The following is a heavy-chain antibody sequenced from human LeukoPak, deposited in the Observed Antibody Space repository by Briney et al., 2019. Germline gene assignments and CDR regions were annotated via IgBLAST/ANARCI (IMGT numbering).Heavy chain of an antibody. D-gene: IGHD3-22*01. Sequence: GGSLRLSCAASGFTYSSYGMHWVRQAPGKGLEWVAVISYDGSNKYYADSVKGRFTISRDNSKNTLYLQMNSLRAEDTAVYYCAKATYYYDSMFDYWGQGTLVTVSS. V-gene: IGHV3-30*18. J-gene: IGHJ4*02. CDR1: GFTYSSYG. CDR3: AKATYYYDSMFDY. CDR2: ISYDGSNK.